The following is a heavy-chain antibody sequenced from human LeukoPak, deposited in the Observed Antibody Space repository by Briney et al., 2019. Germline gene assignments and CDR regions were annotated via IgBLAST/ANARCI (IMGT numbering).Heavy chain of an antibody. Sequence: PSETLSLTCTVSSGSISSSSYYWGWIRQPPGKGLECVGSISYSGSTYYNPSLKSRVTISVDTSNTQFSLKLRSVTAADTAVYYCARRFGRKFGERFYYYHYMDVWGKGTTVTISS. V-gene: IGHV4-39*01. J-gene: IGHJ6*03. D-gene: IGHD3-10*01. CDR2: ISYSGST. CDR1: SGSISSSSYY. CDR3: ARRFGRKFGERFYYYHYMDV.